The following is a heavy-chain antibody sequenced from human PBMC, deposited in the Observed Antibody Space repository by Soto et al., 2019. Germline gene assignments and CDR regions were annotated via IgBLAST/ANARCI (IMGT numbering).Heavy chain of an antibody. J-gene: IGHJ6*02. D-gene: IGHD3-16*01. V-gene: IGHV3-30*18. Sequence: GGSLRLSCAASGFTFSSYGMHWVRQAPGKGLEWVAVISYDGSNKYYADSVKGRFTISRDNSKNTLYLQMNSLRAEDTAGYYCAKDPLRLAEWPRGLYLGYYGMDVWGQGTTVTVSS. CDR1: GFTFSSYG. CDR2: ISYDGSNK. CDR3: AKDPLRLAEWPRGLYLGYYGMDV.